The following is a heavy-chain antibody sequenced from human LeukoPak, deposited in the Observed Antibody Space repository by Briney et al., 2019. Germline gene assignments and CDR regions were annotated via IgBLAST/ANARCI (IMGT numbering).Heavy chain of an antibody. J-gene: IGHJ4*02. V-gene: IGHV4-39*01. CDR2: IYYSGNT. CDR1: GGSISSSSYY. CDR3: ARQEPTGTTTEFDY. Sequence: SGTLSLTCTVSGGSISSSSYYWGWIRQPPGKGLEWIGSIYYSGNTYYNPSLKSRVTISVDTSKNQFSLNLSSVTAADTAVYYCARQEPTGTTTEFDYWGQGTLVTVSS. D-gene: IGHD1-1*01.